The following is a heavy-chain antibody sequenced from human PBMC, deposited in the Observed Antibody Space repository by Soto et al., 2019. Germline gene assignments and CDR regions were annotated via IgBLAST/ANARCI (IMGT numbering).Heavy chain of an antibody. D-gene: IGHD2-2*01. V-gene: IGHV1-3*01. CDR1: GYTFTSYA. CDR2: INAGNGNT. J-gene: IGHJ6*02. CDR3: ARGLIVVVPAAILYGMDV. Sequence: GASVKVSCKASGYTFTSYAMHWVRQAPGQRLEWMGWINAGNGNTKYSQKFQGRVTITRDTSASTAYMELSSLRSEDTAVYYCARGLIVVVPAAILYGMDVWGQGTTVTVSS.